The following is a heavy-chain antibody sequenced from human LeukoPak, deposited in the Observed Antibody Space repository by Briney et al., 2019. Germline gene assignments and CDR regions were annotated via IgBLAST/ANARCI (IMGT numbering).Heavy chain of an antibody. CDR1: GYTFTGYY. CDR3: ARHRGLEWLANHDAFDI. Sequence: GASVKVSCKASGYTFTGYYMHWVRQAPGQGLEWMGWINPNSGGTNYAQKFQGRVTMTRDTSISTAYMELSRLRSDDTAVYYCARHRGLEWLANHDAFDIWGQGTMVTVSS. D-gene: IGHD3-3*01. CDR2: INPNSGGT. V-gene: IGHV1-2*02. J-gene: IGHJ3*02.